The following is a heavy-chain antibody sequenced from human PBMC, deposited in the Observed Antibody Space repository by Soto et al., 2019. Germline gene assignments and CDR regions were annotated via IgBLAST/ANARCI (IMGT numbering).Heavy chain of an antibody. V-gene: IGHV3-30*18. CDR1: GFTFSDYA. Sequence: VQLVESGGGVVQPGRSLRLSCAASGFTFSDYAMHWVRQAPGKGLEWVAVVSHDGRNTHYADSVKGRFTISRESSKTTVSLEMTRLRAEDTAVYYGAKGGRQWLVTSDFNYWGQGALVTVSS. J-gene: IGHJ4*02. D-gene: IGHD6-19*01. CDR3: AKGGRQWLVTSDFNY. CDR2: VSHDGRNT.